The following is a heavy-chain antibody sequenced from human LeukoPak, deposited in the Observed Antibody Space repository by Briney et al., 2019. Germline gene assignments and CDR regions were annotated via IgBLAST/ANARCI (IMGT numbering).Heavy chain of an antibody. J-gene: IGHJ3*02. V-gene: IGHV4-59*01. CDR2: IYYSGST. Sequence: PSQTLSLTCTVSGGSISSYYWSWIRQPPGKGLEWIGYIYYSGSTNYNPSLKSRVTISVDTSKNQFSLKLSSVTAADTAVYYCARDRSTVTTGAFDIWGQGTMVTVSS. CDR1: GGSISSYY. D-gene: IGHD4-17*01. CDR3: ARDRSTVTTGAFDI.